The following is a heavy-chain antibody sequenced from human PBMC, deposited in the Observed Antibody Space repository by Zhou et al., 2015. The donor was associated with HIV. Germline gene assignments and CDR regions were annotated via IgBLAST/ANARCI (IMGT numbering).Heavy chain of an antibody. CDR2: ISAYNGNT. CDR1: GYTFTSYG. V-gene: IGHV1-18*01. CDR3: AAGPVVPAAFMVRRYYYGMDV. J-gene: IGHJ6*02. D-gene: IGHD2-2*01. Sequence: QVQLVQSGAEVKKPGASVKVSCKASGYTFTSYGISWVRQAPGQGLEWMGWISAYNGNTNYAQKLQGRVTMTTDTSTSTAYMELRSLRSDDTAVYYCAAGPVVPAAFMVRRYYYGMDVWGQGTTVTVSS.